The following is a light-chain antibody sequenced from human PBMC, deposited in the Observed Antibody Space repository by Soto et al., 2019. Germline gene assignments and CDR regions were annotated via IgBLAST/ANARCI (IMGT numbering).Light chain of an antibody. CDR2: DAS. V-gene: IGKV3D-15*01. CDR1: QSVSSK. J-gene: IGKJ1*01. Sequence: EIVMTQSPATLSVSPGEGATLSCRASQSVSSKLAWYQQKPGQAPRLLIYDASNRATGIPARFSGSGSGTDFTLTISSLEPEDFAVYYCQQYNNWWTFGQGTKVDIK. CDR3: QQYNNWWT.